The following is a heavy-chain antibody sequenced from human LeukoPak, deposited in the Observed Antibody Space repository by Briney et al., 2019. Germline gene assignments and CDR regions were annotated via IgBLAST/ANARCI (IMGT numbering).Heavy chain of an antibody. CDR1: GGTFSSYA. CDR3: ARTLSGYEYYYYGMDV. V-gene: IGHV1-69*13. D-gene: IGHD5-12*01. Sequence: SVKVSCKASGGTFSSYANSWVRQAPGQGLEWMGGIIPIFGTANYAQKFQGRVTITADESTSTAYMELSSLRSEDTAVYYCARTLSGYEYYYYGMDVWGKGTTVTVSS. J-gene: IGHJ6*04. CDR2: IIPIFGTA.